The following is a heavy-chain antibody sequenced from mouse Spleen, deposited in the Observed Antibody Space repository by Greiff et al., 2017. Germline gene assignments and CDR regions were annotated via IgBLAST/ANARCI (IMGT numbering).Heavy chain of an antibody. D-gene: IGHD1-1*01. J-gene: IGHJ2*01. Sequence: QVQLQQSGAELARPGASVKLSCKASGYTFTSYGISWVKQRTGQGLEWIGEIYPRSGNTYYNEKFKGKATLIADKSSSTAYMELRSLTSEDSAVYFCARPFTTVVAYYFDYWGQGTTLTVSS. V-gene: IGHV1-81*01. CDR3: ARPFTTVVAYYFDY. CDR1: GYTFTSYG. CDR2: IYPRSGNT.